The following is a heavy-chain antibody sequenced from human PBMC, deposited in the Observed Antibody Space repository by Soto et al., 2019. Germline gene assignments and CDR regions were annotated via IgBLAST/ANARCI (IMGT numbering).Heavy chain of an antibody. J-gene: IGHJ5*02. Sequence: QVQLVESGGGLVKPGGSLRLSCAASGFTFSDFYMSWIRQAPGKGLEWVSDISTSSTYVNYADSVKVRFTVSRDNANNSLYLQMNSLRAEDTAVYYCARRRWFGELFGWFDPWGQGTLVTVSS. CDR3: ARRRWFGELFGWFDP. CDR1: GFTFSDFY. D-gene: IGHD3-10*01. V-gene: IGHV3-11*05. CDR2: ISTSSTYV.